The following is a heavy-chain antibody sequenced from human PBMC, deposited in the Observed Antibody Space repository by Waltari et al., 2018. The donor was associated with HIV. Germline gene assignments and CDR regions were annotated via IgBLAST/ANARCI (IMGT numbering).Heavy chain of an antibody. V-gene: IGHV3-23*01. J-gene: IGHJ4*02. CDR2: ISGSGGNT. CDR3: AKGRSGIAEAGLNY. D-gene: IGHD6-19*01. Sequence: EVQLLESGGGLVQPGGSLTLSCAVSGFSFSSYAMSWVRQAPGKGLEWVSTISGSGGNTYYADSVKGRFTISRDNSKNTLYLQRNSLRAEDTAVYYCAKGRSGIAEAGLNYWGQGTLVTVSS. CDR1: GFSFSSYA.